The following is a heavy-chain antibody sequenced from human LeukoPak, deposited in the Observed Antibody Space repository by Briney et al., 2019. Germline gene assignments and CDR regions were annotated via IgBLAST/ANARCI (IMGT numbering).Heavy chain of an antibody. V-gene: IGHV3-23*01. Sequence: GGSLRLSCAASGFTFSNFPITWGRRAPGKGLESFSSISGSGGDTYYTDSVKGRFTISRENLNNTLYLQMNSLRAEDTAVYYCAKVLGNDSSGYYYYGLDVWGQGTTVTVSS. CDR3: AKVLGNDSSGYYYYGLDV. D-gene: IGHD3-22*01. CDR2: ISGSGGDT. J-gene: IGHJ6*02. CDR1: GFTFSNFP.